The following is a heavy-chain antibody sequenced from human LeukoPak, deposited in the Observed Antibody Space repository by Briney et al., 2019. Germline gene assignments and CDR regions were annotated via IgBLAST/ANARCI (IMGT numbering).Heavy chain of an antibody. CDR2: INTNTGNP. Sequence: GASVKVSCKASGYTFTNYAMNWVRQAPGQGLEWMGWINTNTGNPTYAQGFTGRFVFSLDTSVSTAYLQISSLKAEDTAVYYCARSPPRTAAAGADYWGQGTLVTVSS. CDR3: ARSPPRTAAAGADY. CDR1: GYTFTNYA. D-gene: IGHD6-13*01. V-gene: IGHV7-4-1*02. J-gene: IGHJ4*02.